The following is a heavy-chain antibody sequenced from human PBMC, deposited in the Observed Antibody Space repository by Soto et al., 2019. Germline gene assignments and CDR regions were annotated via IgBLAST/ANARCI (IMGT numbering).Heavy chain of an antibody. CDR1: GYTFTSYG. CDR3: ASSLLVGYGLEGESD. J-gene: IGHJ4*02. CDR2: ISAYNGNT. D-gene: IGHD5-18*01. V-gene: IGHV1-18*01. Sequence: QVQLVQSEAEVKKPGASVRVSCKASGYTFTSYGISWVRQAPGQGLEWMGWISAYNGNTNYAQKLQGRVTMTTDTSTSTAYMELRSLRSDDTAVYYCASSLLVGYGLEGESDWGQGTLVTVSS.